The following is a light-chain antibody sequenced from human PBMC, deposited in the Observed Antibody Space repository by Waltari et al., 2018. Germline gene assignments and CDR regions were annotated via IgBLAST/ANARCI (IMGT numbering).Light chain of an antibody. CDR3: ASYTSSSNYV. CDR2: DVT. Sequence: HPEQAPNIIIFDVTERPSGSSARFSGSKSGNTASLTISGLQADDEADYYCASYTSSSNYVFGSGTTVTV. V-gene: IGLV2-14*03. J-gene: IGLJ1*01.